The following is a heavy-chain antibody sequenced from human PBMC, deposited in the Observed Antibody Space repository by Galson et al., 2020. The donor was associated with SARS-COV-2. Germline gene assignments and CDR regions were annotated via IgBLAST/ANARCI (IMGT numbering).Heavy chain of an antibody. CDR2: ISYDGSNK. CDR1: GFTFSSYA. V-gene: IGHV3-30*04. Sequence: GEPLKISCAASGFTFSSYAMHWVRQAPGKGLEWVAVISYDGSNKYYADSVKGRFTISRDNSKNTLYLQMNSLRAEDTAVYYCARDRVYYYGAGPSALPKPEGCMDVWGQGTTVTVSS. J-gene: IGHJ6*02. D-gene: IGHD3-10*01. CDR3: ARDRVYYYGAGPSALPKPEGCMDV.